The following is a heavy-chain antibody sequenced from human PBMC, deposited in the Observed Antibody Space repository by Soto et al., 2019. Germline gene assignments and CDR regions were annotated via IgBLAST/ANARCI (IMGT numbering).Heavy chain of an antibody. CDR2: INHSGST. CDR1: GGSFSGYY. D-gene: IGHD3-3*01. CDR3: ARSYDDFWSGYYPEGRDNWFDP. V-gene: IGHV4-34*01. J-gene: IGHJ5*02. Sequence: SETLSLTCAVYGGSFSGYYWSWIRQPPGKGLEWIGEINHSGSTNYNPSLKSRVTISVDTSKNQFSLKLSSVTAADTAVYYCARSYDDFWSGYYPEGRDNWFDPWGQGTLVTVSS.